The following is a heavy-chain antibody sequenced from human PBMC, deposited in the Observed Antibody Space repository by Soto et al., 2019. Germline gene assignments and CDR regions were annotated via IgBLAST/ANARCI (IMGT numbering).Heavy chain of an antibody. CDR2: ISSNGGTT. CDR1: GFSFSNYA. J-gene: IGHJ4*02. V-gene: IGHV3-64*02. Sequence: GGSLRLSCVASGFSFSNYAMHWVRQAQGKGLEYVSAISSNGGTTYYADSVKGRFTISRDNSKNTLYLQMGSLRFEDMAVYYCARSGYQRDYWGQGTLVTVSS. CDR3: ARSGYQRDY. D-gene: IGHD3-3*01.